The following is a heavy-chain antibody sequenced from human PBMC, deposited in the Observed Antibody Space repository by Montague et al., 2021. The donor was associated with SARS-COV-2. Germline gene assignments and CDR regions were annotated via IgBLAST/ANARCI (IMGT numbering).Heavy chain of an antibody. D-gene: IGHD1-26*01. CDR1: GGSISSGGYY. CDR3: ARDTRIVGATTRLDY. V-gene: IGHV4-31*03. Sequence: TLSLTCTVSGGSISSGGYYWSWIRQHPGKGLEWIGYIYYSGSTYYNPSLKSRVTMSVDTSKNQFSLKLSSVTAADTAVYYCARDTRIVGATTRLDYWGQGTLVTVSS. J-gene: IGHJ4*02. CDR2: IYYSGST.